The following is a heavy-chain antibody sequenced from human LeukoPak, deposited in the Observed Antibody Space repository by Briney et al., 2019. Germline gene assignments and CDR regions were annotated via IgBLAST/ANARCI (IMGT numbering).Heavy chain of an antibody. CDR3: AREREYYYDSRGETLFDY. V-gene: IGHV3-66*02. CDR2: IYSGGST. D-gene: IGHD3-22*01. J-gene: IGHJ4*02. Sequence: GGSLRLSCAASGFTVSSNYMSWVRQAPGKGLEWFSVIYSGGSTYYADSVKSRFTISRDNSKNTLYLQMNSLRAEDTAVYYCAREREYYYDSRGETLFDYWGQGTLVTVSS. CDR1: GFTVSSNY.